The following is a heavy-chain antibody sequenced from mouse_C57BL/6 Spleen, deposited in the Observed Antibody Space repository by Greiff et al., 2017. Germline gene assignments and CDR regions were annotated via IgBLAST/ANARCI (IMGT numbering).Heavy chain of an antibody. V-gene: IGHV1-82*01. CDR1: GYAFSSSW. Sequence: QVQLQQSGPELVKPGASVKISCKASGYAFSSSWMNWVKQRPGKGLEWIGRIYPGDGDTNYNGKFKGKATLTADKSSSTAYMQLSSLTSEDSAVYFCAKMGYYGVDYWGQGTTLTVSS. CDR2: IYPGDGDT. J-gene: IGHJ2*01. D-gene: IGHD1-2*01. CDR3: AKMGYYGVDY.